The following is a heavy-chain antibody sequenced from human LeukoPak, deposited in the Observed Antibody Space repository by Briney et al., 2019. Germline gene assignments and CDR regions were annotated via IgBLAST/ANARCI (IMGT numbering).Heavy chain of an antibody. CDR3: AKARPGALVVIAIDFYFDY. V-gene: IGHV3-30*04. CDR1: GFTFSSYA. Sequence: PGRSLRLSCAASGFTFSSYAMHWVRQAPGRGREWVAFIRYDGSNKYYADSVKGRFTISRDNSKNTLYLQMNGLRAEDTAVYYCAKARPGALVVIAIDFYFDYWGQGTLVTVSS. J-gene: IGHJ4*02. CDR2: IRYDGSNK. D-gene: IGHD2-21*01.